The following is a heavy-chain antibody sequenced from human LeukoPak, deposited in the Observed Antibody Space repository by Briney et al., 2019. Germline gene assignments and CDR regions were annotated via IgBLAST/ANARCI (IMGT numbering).Heavy chain of an antibody. Sequence: GGSLRLSCAASGFNFSDSRMIWVRQAPGKGLEWVSYISGSGSTKYYADSVKGRFTFSRDNAKNSLYLQMTSLRAEDTAVYYCATRAVTGSYFQHWGQGTLVTVSS. D-gene: IGHD6-19*01. CDR1: GFNFSDSR. J-gene: IGHJ1*01. CDR3: ATRAVTGSYFQH. V-gene: IGHV3-48*04. CDR2: ISGSGSTK.